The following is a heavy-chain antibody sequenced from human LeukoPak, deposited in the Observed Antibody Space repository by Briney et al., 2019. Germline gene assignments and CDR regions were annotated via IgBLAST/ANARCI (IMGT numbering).Heavy chain of an antibody. CDR2: IRSKTDGGTT. CDR1: GFTFSNAW. Sequence: GRSLRLSCAASGFTFSNAWMSWVRQAPGKGLEWVGRIRSKTDGGTTDYAAPVKGRFTISRDDSKNTLYLQMNSLKTGDTAVYYCTTARNMVRGVIPLDYWGQGTLVTVSS. CDR3: TTARNMVRGVIPLDY. J-gene: IGHJ4*02. D-gene: IGHD3-10*01. V-gene: IGHV3-15*01.